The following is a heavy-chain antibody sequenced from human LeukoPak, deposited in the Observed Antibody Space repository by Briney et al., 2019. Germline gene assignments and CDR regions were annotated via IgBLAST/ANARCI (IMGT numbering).Heavy chain of an antibody. Sequence: GGSLRLSCAASAYTFSTYWMHWVRQAPGKGLVWVSRINSDGSSTRYADSVKGRFTISRDNTKNTLYLQMNSLRAEDTAVYYCAREDSVNFPDAFDIWGQGTMVTVSS. V-gene: IGHV3-74*01. D-gene: IGHD5/OR15-5a*01. CDR3: AREDSVNFPDAFDI. J-gene: IGHJ3*02. CDR2: INSDGSST. CDR1: AYTFSTYW.